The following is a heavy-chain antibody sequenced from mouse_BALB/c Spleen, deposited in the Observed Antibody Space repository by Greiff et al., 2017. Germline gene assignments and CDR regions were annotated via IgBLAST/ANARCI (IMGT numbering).Heavy chain of an antibody. D-gene: IGHD2-2*01. CDR1: GYAFSSSW. CDR2: IYPGDGDT. CDR3: ARSPLYGSYAMDY. V-gene: IGHV1-82*01. J-gene: IGHJ4*01. Sequence: VQLQQSGPELVKPGASVKISCKASGYAFSSSWMNWVKQRPGQGLEWIGRIYPGDGDTNYNGKFKGKATLTADKSSSTAYMQLSSLTSVDSAVYFCARSPLYGSYAMDYWGQGTSVTVSS.